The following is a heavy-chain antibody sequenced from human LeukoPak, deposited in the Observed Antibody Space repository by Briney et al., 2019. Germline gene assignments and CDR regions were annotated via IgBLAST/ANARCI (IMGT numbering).Heavy chain of an antibody. J-gene: IGHJ4*02. CDR3: ARDRAYNVLDY. CDR2: IKNDGSST. Sequence: GRSLRLSCAASGFTFSSYGMHWVRQAPGKGLVWVSRIKNDGSSTSYADSVKGRFTISRDNAKNTLYLQMNSLRAEDTAVYYCARDRAYNVLDYWGQGTLVTVSS. D-gene: IGHD3-10*02. V-gene: IGHV3-74*01. CDR1: GFTFSSYG.